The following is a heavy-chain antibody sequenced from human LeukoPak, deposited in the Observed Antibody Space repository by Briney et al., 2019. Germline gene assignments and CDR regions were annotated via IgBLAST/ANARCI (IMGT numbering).Heavy chain of an antibody. D-gene: IGHD3-22*01. V-gene: IGHV1-18*01. CDR2: ISAYNGNT. Sequence: GASVKVSCKASGYTFTSYGISWVRQAPGQGLEWMGWISAYNGNTNYAQKLQGRVTMTTDTSTSTAYMELRSLRSDDTAVYYCAGDHRRGYYDSSGYYYATYWGQGTLVTVSS. CDR1: GYTFTSYG. CDR3: AGDHRRGYYDSSGYYYATY. J-gene: IGHJ4*02.